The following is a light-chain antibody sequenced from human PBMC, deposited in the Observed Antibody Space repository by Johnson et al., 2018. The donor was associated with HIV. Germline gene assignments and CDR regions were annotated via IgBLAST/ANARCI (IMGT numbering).Light chain of an antibody. J-gene: IGLJ1*01. V-gene: IGLV1-51*02. Sequence: QSVLTQPPSVSAAPGQKVTISCSGSSSNIGNNYVSWYQQLPGTAPKLLIYENNKRPSGIPDRFSGSKSGTSATLGITGLPTGDEADYYCGTWDSSLIAVFGTGTKVTVL. CDR1: SSNIGNNY. CDR3: GTWDSSLIAV. CDR2: ENN.